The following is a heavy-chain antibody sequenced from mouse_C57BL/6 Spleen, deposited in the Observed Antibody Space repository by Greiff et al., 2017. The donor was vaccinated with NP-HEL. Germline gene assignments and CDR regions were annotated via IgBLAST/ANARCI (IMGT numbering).Heavy chain of an antibody. CDR1: GFTFSSYG. CDR2: ISSGGSYT. V-gene: IGHV5-6*02. CDR3: ASYDTTRAMDY. D-gene: IGHD2-3*01. J-gene: IGHJ4*01. Sequence: DVMLVESGGDLVKPGGSLKLSCAASGFTFSSYGMSWVRQTPDKRLEWVATISSGGSYTYYPDSVKGRFTISRDNAKNTLYLQMSSLKSEDTAMYYCASYDTTRAMDYWGQGTSVTVSS.